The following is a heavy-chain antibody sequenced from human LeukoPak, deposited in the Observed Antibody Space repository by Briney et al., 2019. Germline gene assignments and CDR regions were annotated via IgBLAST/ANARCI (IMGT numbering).Heavy chain of an antibody. CDR2: IKQDGSEK. V-gene: IGHV3-7*01. CDR1: GFTLRTSW. D-gene: IGHD3-10*01. Sequence: PGGSLRLSCAASGFTLRTSWMSWVRQAPGKGLEWVGNIKQDGSEKNYVDSVKGRFTISRDNAKNSLYLQMNCLRADDTAVYYCAKDGRGPLDWGQGTLVTVSS. J-gene: IGHJ4*02. CDR3: AKDGRGPLD.